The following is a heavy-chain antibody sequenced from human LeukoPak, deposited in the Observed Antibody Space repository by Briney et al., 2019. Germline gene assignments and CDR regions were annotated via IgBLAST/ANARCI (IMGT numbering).Heavy chain of an antibody. Sequence: GGSLKISCKGSGYSFTSYWIGWVRQVPGKGLEWMGIIYPGDSDTRYSPSFQGQVTISADKSISTAYLQWSSLKASDTAMYYCARMSCSGGSCYPFDYWGQGTLVTVSS. V-gene: IGHV5-51*01. D-gene: IGHD2-15*01. CDR3: ARMSCSGGSCYPFDY. J-gene: IGHJ4*02. CDR2: IYPGDSDT. CDR1: GYSFTSYW.